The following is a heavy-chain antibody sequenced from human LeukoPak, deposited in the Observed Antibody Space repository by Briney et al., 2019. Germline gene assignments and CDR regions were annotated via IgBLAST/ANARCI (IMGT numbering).Heavy chain of an antibody. J-gene: IGHJ4*02. CDR2: IYYGGST. D-gene: IGHD6-19*01. CDR1: GGSISSYY. Sequence: PSETLSLTCTVSGGSISSYYWSWIRQPPGKGLEWIGYIYYGGSTNYNPSLKSRVTISVDTSKNQFSLKLSSVTAADTAVYYCARAESSGWYGNFDYWGQGTLVTVSS. CDR3: ARAESSGWYGNFDY. V-gene: IGHV4-59*01.